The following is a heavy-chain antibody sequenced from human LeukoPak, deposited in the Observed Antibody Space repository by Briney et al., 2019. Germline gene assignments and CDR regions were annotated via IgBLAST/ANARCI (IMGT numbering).Heavy chain of an antibody. D-gene: IGHD3-16*01. Sequence: GGSLRLSCAASGFTFSSHAMSWVRQAPGKGLKWVSTINDNGAGTYYADSVKGRSTISRDNSYNTVSLQMNSLRDEDTGVYYCAKGLRTGVGPYMGYHYYMDVWGKGATVTVSS. CDR3: AKGLRTGVGPYMGYHYYMDV. CDR2: INDNGAGT. J-gene: IGHJ6*03. V-gene: IGHV3-23*01. CDR1: GFTFSSHA.